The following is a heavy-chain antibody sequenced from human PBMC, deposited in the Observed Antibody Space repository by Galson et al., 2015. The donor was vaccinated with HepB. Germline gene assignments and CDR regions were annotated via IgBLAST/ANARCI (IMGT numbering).Heavy chain of an antibody. CDR1: GYTFTSYD. CDR3: ARGLQWSGYLYYYHHYYLDY. D-gene: IGHD3-3*01. J-gene: IGHJ4*02. Sequence: SVKVSCKASGYTFTSYDINWVRQATGQGLEWMGWMNPNSGNTGYAQKFQGRVTMTRNTSISTAYMELSSLRSEDTAVYYCARGLQWSGYLYYYHHYYLDYWGQGTLVTVSS. CDR2: MNPNSGNT. V-gene: IGHV1-8*01.